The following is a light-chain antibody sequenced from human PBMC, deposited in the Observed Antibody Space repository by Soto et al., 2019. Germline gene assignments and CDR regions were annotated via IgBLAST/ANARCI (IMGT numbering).Light chain of an antibody. CDR1: QSVSSSY. Sequence: EIVLTQSPGTLSLSPGERATLSCRASQSVSSSYLAWYQQKPGQAPRLLIYGASSRATGIPDRFSGSGSGTDFTLTISRLEPEDFAVYYCQQYGSSVGFTFGPGTKVDIK. J-gene: IGKJ3*01. CDR2: GAS. V-gene: IGKV3-20*01. CDR3: QQYGSSVGFT.